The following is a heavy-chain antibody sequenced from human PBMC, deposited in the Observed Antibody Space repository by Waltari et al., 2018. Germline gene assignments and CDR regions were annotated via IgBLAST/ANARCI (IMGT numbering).Heavy chain of an antibody. CDR2: CSVSIRNT. J-gene: IGHJ4*02. V-gene: IGHV3-23*01. Sequence: EVQLLESGGGLEQPGGSLGLSCAVSGFPFSNSAMSWVRQATGKGLVLCSCCSVSIRNTYYADSVKGRFSISRDSSKSTLYRQMISLRAEDTAVYYCTRGATGDCNAPSDYWGQGTLVTVSS. CDR3: TRGATGDCNAPSDY. D-gene: IGHD2-21*02. CDR1: GFPFSNSA.